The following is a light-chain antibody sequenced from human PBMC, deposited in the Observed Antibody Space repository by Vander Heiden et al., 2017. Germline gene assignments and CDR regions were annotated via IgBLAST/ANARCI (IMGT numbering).Light chain of an antibody. CDR3: QSYDSSLSGWV. CDR2: GNN. V-gene: IGLV1-40*01. CDR1: RSNIGAGFD. J-gene: IGLJ3*02. Sequence: QSVLTQPPSMSGAPGQRVTISCTGSRSNIGAGFDVHWYQQLPGTAPKLLIYGNNNRPSGVPDRFSGSKSGTSASLAITGLQAEDEADYYCQSYDSSLSGWVFGGGTKLTVL.